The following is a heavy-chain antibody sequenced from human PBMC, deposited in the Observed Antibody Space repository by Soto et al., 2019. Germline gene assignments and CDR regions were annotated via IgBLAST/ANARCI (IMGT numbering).Heavy chain of an antibody. CDR1: GYTFTSYY. Sequence: ASVKVSCKASGYTFTSYYMRWVRQAPGQGLEWMGIINPSGGSTSYAQKFQGRVTMTRDTSTSTVYMELSSLRSEDTAVYYCAAEGEAGAAAGKGFDPWGQGTLVTASS. V-gene: IGHV1-46*01. D-gene: IGHD6-13*01. J-gene: IGHJ5*02. CDR2: INPSGGST. CDR3: AAEGEAGAAAGKGFDP.